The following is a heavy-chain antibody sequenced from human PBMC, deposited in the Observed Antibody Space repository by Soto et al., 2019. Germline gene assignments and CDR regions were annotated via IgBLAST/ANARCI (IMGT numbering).Heavy chain of an antibody. CDR3: ARAQPFEFHNWFDP. V-gene: IGHV4-59*01. J-gene: IGHJ5*02. Sequence: QVQLQESGPGLVKTSETLFLTCTVTGASISSYYWSWIRQPPGKGLEWIGHISYSGNTNYNPSVMGRVTVSVDRSTNQFSLKLSSVTAADTAVYYCARAQPFEFHNWFDPWGQGTLVSVSS. CDR1: GASISSYY. D-gene: IGHD2-2*01. CDR2: ISYSGNT.